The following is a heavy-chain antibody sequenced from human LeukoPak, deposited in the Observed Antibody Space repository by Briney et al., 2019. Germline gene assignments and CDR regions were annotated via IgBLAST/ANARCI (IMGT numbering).Heavy chain of an antibody. Sequence: TGGSLRLSCAVSGFPFSIYEMNWVRQAPGKGLEWVSNIGSSGTTIYYADSVKGRFSTSRDNAKSSLYLQMNGLRVEDTAVYYCALLAVASDFDYWGQGALVTVSS. CDR2: IGSSGTTI. D-gene: IGHD6-19*01. V-gene: IGHV3-48*03. CDR1: GFPFSIYE. J-gene: IGHJ4*02. CDR3: ALLAVASDFDY.